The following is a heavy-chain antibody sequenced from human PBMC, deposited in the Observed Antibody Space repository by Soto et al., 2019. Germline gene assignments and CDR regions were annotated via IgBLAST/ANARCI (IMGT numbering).Heavy chain of an antibody. J-gene: IGHJ6*02. Sequence: PSETLSLTCXVSGGSISSGDYYWSWIRQPPGKGLEWIGYIYYSGSTYYNPSLKGRVTISLDTSKNQFSLKLSSVTAADTAVYYCAREVRGVTDYFYYGMDVWGQGTTVTVPS. CDR3: AREVRGVTDYFYYGMDV. V-gene: IGHV4-30-4*01. D-gene: IGHD3-10*01. CDR2: IYYSGST. CDR1: GGSISSGDYY.